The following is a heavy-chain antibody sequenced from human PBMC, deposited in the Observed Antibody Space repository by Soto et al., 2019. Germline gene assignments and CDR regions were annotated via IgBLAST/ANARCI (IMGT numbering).Heavy chain of an antibody. CDR3: ARDIESVTAKHFFYYYAMDV. D-gene: IGHD2-8*01. V-gene: IGHV1-18*01. CDR1: GFTFSNYG. Sequence: RASVRSSCKASGFTFSNYGLNWVRQAPGQGLEWMGWVSANNGHTNYAQNLQGRVSMTTDTSTSTAYMELRGLTFDDTAVYYCARDIESVTAKHFFYYYAMDVWGQGTTVTAP. CDR2: VSANNGHT. J-gene: IGHJ6*02.